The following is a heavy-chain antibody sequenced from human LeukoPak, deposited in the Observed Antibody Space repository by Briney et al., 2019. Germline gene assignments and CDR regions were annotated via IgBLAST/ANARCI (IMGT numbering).Heavy chain of an antibody. CDR2: IKQDGSEK. Sequence: PGGSLRLSCVASGFSFSSYWMTWVRQAPGKGLEWVANIKQDGSEKNYVDSVKGRFTISRDNAKNSLYLQMNSLRAEDTAVYYCARGSGSFDSWGQGTLVTVSS. J-gene: IGHJ5*01. CDR1: GFSFSSYW. D-gene: IGHD3-10*01. V-gene: IGHV3-7*03. CDR3: ARGSGSFDS.